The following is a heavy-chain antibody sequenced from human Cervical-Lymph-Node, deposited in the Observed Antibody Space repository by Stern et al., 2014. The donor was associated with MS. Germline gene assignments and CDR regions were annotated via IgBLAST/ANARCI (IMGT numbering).Heavy chain of an antibody. CDR1: GYTFTSYY. CDR3: ASALELEGYFDY. D-gene: IGHD1-26*01. J-gene: IGHJ4*02. V-gene: IGHV1-46*01. Sequence: QLVQSGAEVKKPGASVKVSCKASGYTFTSYYMHWVRQAPGQGLEWMGIINPSGGSTSYAQKFQGRVTMTRDTSTSTVYMELSSLRSEDTAVYYCASALELEGYFDYWGQGTLVTVSS. CDR2: INPSGGST.